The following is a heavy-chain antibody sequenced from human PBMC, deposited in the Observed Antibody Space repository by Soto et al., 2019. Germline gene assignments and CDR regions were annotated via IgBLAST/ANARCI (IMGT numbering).Heavy chain of an antibody. Sequence: GASVKVSCKASGYTFTSYGISWVRQAPGQGLEWMGWISAYNGNTNYAQKLQGRVTMTTDTSTSTAYMELSRLRSDDTAVYYCARENQKRDFFWSGYYTSYYGMDVWGQGTTVTVSS. D-gene: IGHD3-3*01. V-gene: IGHV1-18*01. CDR2: ISAYNGNT. J-gene: IGHJ6*02. CDR1: GYTFTSYG. CDR3: ARENQKRDFFWSGYYTSYYGMDV.